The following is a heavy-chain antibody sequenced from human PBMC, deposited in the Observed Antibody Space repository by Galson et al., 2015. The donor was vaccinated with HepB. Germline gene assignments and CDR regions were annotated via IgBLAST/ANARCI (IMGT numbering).Heavy chain of an antibody. Sequence: SVKVSCKASGYTFTSYGISWVRQAPGQGLEWMGWISAYNGNTNYAQKLQGRVTMTTDTSTSTAYMELRSLRSDDTAVYYCARSHEREVKTKPLGYCSGGSCYSFGYWGQGTLVTVSS. D-gene: IGHD2-15*01. V-gene: IGHV1-18*01. CDR3: ARSHEREVKTKPLGYCSGGSCYSFGY. J-gene: IGHJ4*02. CDR1: GYTFTSYG. CDR2: ISAYNGNT.